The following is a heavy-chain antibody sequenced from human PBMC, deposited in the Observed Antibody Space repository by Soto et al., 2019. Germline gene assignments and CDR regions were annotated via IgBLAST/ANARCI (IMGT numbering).Heavy chain of an antibody. CDR2: FDPEDGET. D-gene: IGHD3-9*01. V-gene: IGHV1-24*01. J-gene: IGHJ6*02. Sequence: ASVKVSCKVSGYTLTELSMHWVRQAPGKGLEWMGGFDPEDGETIYAQKFQGRVTMTEDTSTDTAYMELSSLRSEDTAVYYCATWGGNFDWLPETYYGMDVWGQGTTVTVSS. CDR3: ATWGGNFDWLPETYYGMDV. CDR1: GYTLTELS.